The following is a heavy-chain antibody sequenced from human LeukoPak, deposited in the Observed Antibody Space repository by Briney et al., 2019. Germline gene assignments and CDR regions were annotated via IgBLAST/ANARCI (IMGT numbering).Heavy chain of an antibody. Sequence: SETLSLTCTVSGGSISSGSYYWSWIRQPAGKGLEWIGRIYTSGSTNYNPSLKSRVTISVDTSKNQFSLKLSSVTAADTAVYYCARRAGAYTHPYDYWGQGTLVTVSS. CDR1: GGSISSGSYY. V-gene: IGHV4-61*02. D-gene: IGHD3-16*01. J-gene: IGHJ4*02. CDR2: IYTSGST. CDR3: ARRAGAYTHPYDY.